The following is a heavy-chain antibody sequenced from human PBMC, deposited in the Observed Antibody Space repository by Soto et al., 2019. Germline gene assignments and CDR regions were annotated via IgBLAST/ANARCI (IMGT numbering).Heavy chain of an antibody. D-gene: IGHD3-22*01. CDR1: GFTFSSYS. CDR2: ISSSSSYI. Sequence: GGSLRLSCAASGFTFSSYSMNWVRQAPGKGLEWASSISSSSSYIYYAGSVKGRFTISGDNAKNSLDLQMNSLRAEDTAVYYCARDPPSSGDGGYWGQGTLVTVSS. J-gene: IGHJ4*02. V-gene: IGHV3-21*01. CDR3: ARDPPSSGDGGY.